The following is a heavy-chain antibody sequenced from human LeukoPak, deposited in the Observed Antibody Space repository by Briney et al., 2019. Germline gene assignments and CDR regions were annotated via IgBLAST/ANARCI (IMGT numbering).Heavy chain of an antibody. CDR2: MNPNRGDT. J-gene: IGHJ6*03. CDR1: GYTFTSYD. V-gene: IGHV1-8*01. Sequence: GASVKVSCKASGYTFTSYDIHWVRQATGQGLEWMGRMNPNRGDTDYAQKFQGRVTITADESTSTAYMELSSLRSEDTAVYYCARIRQGGSHLYYYYYYMDVWGKGTTVTISS. D-gene: IGHD2-15*01. CDR3: ARIRQGGSHLYYYYYYMDV.